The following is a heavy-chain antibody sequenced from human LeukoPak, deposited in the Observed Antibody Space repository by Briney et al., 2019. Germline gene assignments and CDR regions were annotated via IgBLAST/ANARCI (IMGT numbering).Heavy chain of an antibody. V-gene: IGHV1-18*01. CDR1: GYTFTSYS. D-gene: IGHD3-22*01. CDR2: ISAYNGNT. Sequence: VSVKVSCKASGYTFTSYSISWVRQAPGQGLEWMGWISAYNGNTNYAQKLQDRVTMTTDTSTSTAYMELRSLRSDDTAVFYCARGYLSYSSTGYYDFWGQGTLVTVSS. J-gene: IGHJ4*02. CDR3: ARGYLSYSSTGYYDF.